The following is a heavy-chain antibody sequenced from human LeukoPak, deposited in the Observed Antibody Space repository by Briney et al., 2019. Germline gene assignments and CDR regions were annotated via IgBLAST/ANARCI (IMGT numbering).Heavy chain of an antibody. D-gene: IGHD1-1*01. CDR1: GLTFSAYW. CDR2: INNDGTAT. CDR3: AREVLEPGKTHEY. J-gene: IGHJ4*02. Sequence: GGSLRLACAASGLTFSAYWMNWVRQVPVKGLVWVSRINNDGTATFFADSVKGRFTISRDNAKNTLYLQMDSLRAEDTAMYYCAREVLEPGKTHEYWGQGTLVTVSS. V-gene: IGHV3-74*01.